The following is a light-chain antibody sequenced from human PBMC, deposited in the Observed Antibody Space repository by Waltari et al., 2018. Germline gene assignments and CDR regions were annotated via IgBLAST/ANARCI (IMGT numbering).Light chain of an antibody. V-gene: IGLV2-14*01. CDR3: ISYSRATPGNVV. Sequence: SALTQPASVSGSLGQSITFSCTGTISDVGGYNYVAWDQQHPGKAPKLMIHDVTKRPSGVSIRFSGSKSGNTASLTISGLQPDDEADYYCISYSRATPGNVVIGGGTKLTVL. CDR1: ISDVGGYNY. J-gene: IGLJ2*01. CDR2: DVT.